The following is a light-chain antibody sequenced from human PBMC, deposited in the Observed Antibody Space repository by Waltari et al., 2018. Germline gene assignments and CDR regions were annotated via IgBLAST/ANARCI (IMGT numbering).Light chain of an antibody. J-gene: IGKJ1*01. CDR1: QSISSN. Sequence: EVVLTQSPVTLSVSPGERVTLSCRASQSISSNLAWYQQKPGQAPRLPMFGAYARAAGIPARFSGSESGTEFTLTISSLQSEDCAVYYCQQYNSWPRTFGQGTKVEIK. CDR3: QQYNSWPRT. V-gene: IGKV3-15*01. CDR2: GAY.